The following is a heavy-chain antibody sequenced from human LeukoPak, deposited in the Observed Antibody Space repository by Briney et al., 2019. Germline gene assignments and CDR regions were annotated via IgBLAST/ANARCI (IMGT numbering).Heavy chain of an antibody. Sequence: ASAKVSCKASGYTFTSYYMHWVRQAPGQGLEWMGIINPSGGSTSYAQKFQGRVTMTRDTSTSTVYMELSSLRSEDTAVYYCARGLPKRWLQLGIYFDYWGQGTLVTVSS. D-gene: IGHD5-24*01. J-gene: IGHJ4*02. CDR2: INPSGGST. V-gene: IGHV1-46*01. CDR1: GYTFTSYY. CDR3: ARGLPKRWLQLGIYFDY.